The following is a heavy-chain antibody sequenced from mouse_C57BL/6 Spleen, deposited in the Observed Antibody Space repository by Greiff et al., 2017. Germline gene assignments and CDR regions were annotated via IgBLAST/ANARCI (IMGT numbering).Heavy chain of an antibody. V-gene: IGHV1-82*01. CDR1: GYAFSSSW. J-gene: IGHJ3*01. CDR2: IYPGDGDI. Sequence: VQLQQSGPELVKPGASVKISCKASGYAFSSSWMTWVKQRPGKGLEWIGQIYPGDGDINYKGKLKGKYTLTADKSCSTAYMQLSSLTSEDSAVYFCANLFSRFAYWGQGTLVTVSA. CDR3: ANLFSRFAY.